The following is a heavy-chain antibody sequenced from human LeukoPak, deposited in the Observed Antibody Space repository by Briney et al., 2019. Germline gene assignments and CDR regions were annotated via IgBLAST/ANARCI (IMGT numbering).Heavy chain of an antibody. CDR3: AGGRHWFDP. CDR1: GGTFTSYA. V-gene: IGHV1-69*13. CDR2: IIPMFGKA. J-gene: IGHJ5*02. Sequence: SVKVSCKASGGTFTSYAISWVRQAPGQGLECMGGIIPMFGKANYAQNFQGRVSITADESTSTSYMELSRLTSEDTAVYYCAGGRHWFDPWGQGTLVTVSS.